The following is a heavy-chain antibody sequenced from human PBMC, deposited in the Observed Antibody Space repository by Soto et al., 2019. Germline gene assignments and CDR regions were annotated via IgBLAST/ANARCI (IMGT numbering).Heavy chain of an antibody. V-gene: IGHV1-2*02. CDR1: GYTFTGYY. CDR2: INPNSGGT. J-gene: IGHJ4*02. Sequence: ASVKVSCKASGYTFTGYYMHWVRQAPGQGLEWIGWINPNSGGTNYAQKFQGRVTMTRDTSISTAYMELNNLRAEDTTVYYCARGGLEPFDYWGQGALVTVSS. CDR3: ARGGLEPFDY. D-gene: IGHD1-1*01.